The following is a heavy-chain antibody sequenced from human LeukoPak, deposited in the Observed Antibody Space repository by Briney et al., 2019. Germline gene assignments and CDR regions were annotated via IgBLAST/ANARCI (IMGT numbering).Heavy chain of an antibody. J-gene: IGHJ4*02. V-gene: IGHV4-4*07. CDR3: ARGTSSGWPEGAFDY. CDR2: IYTSGST. Sequence: SETLSLTCTVSGGSISSFYWSWIRQPPGKGLEWIGRIYTSGSTNYNPSLKSRVTMSVDTSKNQFSLKLSSVTAADTAVYYCARGTSSGWPEGAFDYWGQGTLVTVSS. D-gene: IGHD6-19*01. CDR1: GGSISSFY.